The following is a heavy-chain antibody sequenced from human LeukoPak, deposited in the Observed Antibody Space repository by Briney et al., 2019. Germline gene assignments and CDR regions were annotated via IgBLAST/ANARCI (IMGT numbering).Heavy chain of an antibody. CDR2: ISSSSSYI. Sequence: GGSLRLSCAASGFTFSSYSMNWVRQAPGKGLEWVSSISSSSSYIYYADSVKGRFTISRDNAKNSLYLQMNSLRAEDTAVYYCAREGDSSGYYLQHIDYWGQGTLVTASS. D-gene: IGHD3-22*01. V-gene: IGHV3-21*01. CDR1: GFTFSSYS. CDR3: AREGDSSGYYLQHIDY. J-gene: IGHJ4*02.